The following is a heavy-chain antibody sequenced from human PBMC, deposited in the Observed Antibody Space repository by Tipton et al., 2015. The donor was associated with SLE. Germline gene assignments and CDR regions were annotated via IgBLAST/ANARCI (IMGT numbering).Heavy chain of an antibody. Sequence: TLSLTCTVSGVSISSDGFYWSWICPHPDKVLEWIGYIYYTGTTQYNPSLKSRLTISLDTSKNQFSLRLSSVTAADTATYYCARAGEYGDYEATDYWGQGTLVTVSS. D-gene: IGHD5-12*01. CDR2: IYYTGTT. CDR1: GVSISSDGFY. J-gene: IGHJ4*02. V-gene: IGHV4-31*03. CDR3: ARAGEYGDYEATDY.